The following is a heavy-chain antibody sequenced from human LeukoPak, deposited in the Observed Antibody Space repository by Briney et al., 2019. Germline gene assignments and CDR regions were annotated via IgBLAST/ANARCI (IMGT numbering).Heavy chain of an antibody. V-gene: IGHV4-39*01. CDR3: VRHVARAFDI. CDR1: SGSISTSNYY. CDR2: IFYSGST. J-gene: IGHJ3*02. Sequence: SETLSLTCTVSSGSISTSNYYWGWVRQPPGKALEWIGNIFYSGSTYYSPSLKSRVTISIDTSKNQLSLKLSSVTAADTAVYSCVRHVARAFDIWGQGTKVTVSS.